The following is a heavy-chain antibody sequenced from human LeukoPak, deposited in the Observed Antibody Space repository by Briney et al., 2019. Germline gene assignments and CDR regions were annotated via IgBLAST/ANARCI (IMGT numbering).Heavy chain of an antibody. D-gene: IGHD4-17*01. V-gene: IGHV4-34*01. CDR1: GGSFSGYY. J-gene: IGHJ4*02. CDR2: INHSGST. Sequence: SETLSLTCAVYGGSFSGYYWSWIRQPPGKGLEWIGEINHSGSTNYNPSLKSRVTISVDTSKNQFSLELSSVTAADAAVYYCALQYGDYPDGDYWGQGTLVTVSS. CDR3: ALQYGDYPDGDY.